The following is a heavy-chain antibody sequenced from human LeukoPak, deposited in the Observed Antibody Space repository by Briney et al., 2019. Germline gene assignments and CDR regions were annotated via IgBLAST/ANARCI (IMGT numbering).Heavy chain of an antibody. Sequence: QVQVVESGGGVVPPGGSLRLSCAAPGFTFSRYGIHWVRQAPGKGLQWVAFKRYDGTNRLYEDSERVRFPVPRNNPKNTRYLKRNGRGGENRVVYYCGRGLGSGSPRHWFAPWGKGTRVPVS. CDR2: KRYDGTNR. J-gene: IGHJ5*02. CDR1: GFTFSRYG. CDR3: GRGLGSGSPRHWFAP. D-gene: IGHD6-13*01. V-gene: IGHV3-30*02.